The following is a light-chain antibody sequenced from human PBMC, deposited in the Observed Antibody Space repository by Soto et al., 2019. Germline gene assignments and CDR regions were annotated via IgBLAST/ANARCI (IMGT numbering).Light chain of an antibody. V-gene: IGKV3-11*01. CDR3: QQRSNWPPYT. CDR1: QSVSSY. J-gene: IGKJ2*01. Sequence: EIVLTQSPSTLSLSPGERATLSCRASQSVSSYLAWYQQKPGQAPRLLIYDASNRATGIPARFSGSGSGTDFPLPISGLEPEDFAVYYCQQRSNWPPYTFGQGTKLEIK. CDR2: DAS.